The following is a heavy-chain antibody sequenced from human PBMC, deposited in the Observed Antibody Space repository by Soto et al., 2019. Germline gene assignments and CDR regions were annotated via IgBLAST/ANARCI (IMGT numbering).Heavy chain of an antibody. CDR2: INAGNGKT. J-gene: IGHJ4*02. Sequence: QVPLVQSGAEVKRPGASVKVSCKASGYTFTSYAMHWVRQAPGQRLEWMGWINAGNGKTEYSQKFQGRVTITRDTSASTAYMELSSLGSEDSAVYYCARDRTTVNSYYFNYWGQGTLVTVSS. CDR3: ARDRTTVNSYYFNY. V-gene: IGHV1-3*01. CDR1: GYTFTSYA. D-gene: IGHD4-17*01.